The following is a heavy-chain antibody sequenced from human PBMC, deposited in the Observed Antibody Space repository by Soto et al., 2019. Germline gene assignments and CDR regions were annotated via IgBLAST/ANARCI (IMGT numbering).Heavy chain of an antibody. V-gene: IGHV3-23*01. CDR2: ISGSGEFT. J-gene: IGHJ6*02. Sequence: PGGFMRLSWAASGFTCRSYAMNWVRQAPGKGLEWVSGISGSGEFTYYADSVKGRFTISRDNSKNTLYLQMNSLRAEDTAFYYCAKGIGVLITRHGVDVWGHGTTVTVSS. D-gene: IGHD3-3*01. CDR3: AKGIGVLITRHGVDV. CDR1: GFTCRSYA.